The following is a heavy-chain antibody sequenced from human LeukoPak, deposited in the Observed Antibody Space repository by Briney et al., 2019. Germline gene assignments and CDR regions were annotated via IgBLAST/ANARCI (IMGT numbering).Heavy chain of an antibody. CDR1: GVTFSSYR. CDR2: ISSSSSYI. V-gene: IGHV3-21*01. CDR3: ARGPDYYFYTDV. J-gene: IGHJ6*03. Sequence: PGGSLRLSCAASGVTFSSYRMNWVRQAPGKGLEWVSCISSSSSYIYYADSVMGRFTISRDNAKNSLSLQMNSLRAEDTAVYYCARGPDYYFYTDVWGKGTTVGVSS.